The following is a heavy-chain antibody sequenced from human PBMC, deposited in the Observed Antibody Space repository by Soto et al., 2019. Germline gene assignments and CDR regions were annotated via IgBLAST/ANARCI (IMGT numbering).Heavy chain of an antibody. CDR3: ARGGYYYDSSCYYYPYYYYYGMDV. CDR1: GYTFTSYG. Sequence: QVQLVQSGAEVKKPGASVKVSCKASGYTFTSYGISWVRQAPGQGLEWMGWISAYNGNTNYAQKLQGRVTMTTDTSTSTAYMELRSLRSDDTAVYYCARGGYYYDSSCYYYPYYYYYGMDVWGQGTTVTVSS. CDR2: ISAYNGNT. J-gene: IGHJ6*02. V-gene: IGHV1-18*01. D-gene: IGHD3-22*01.